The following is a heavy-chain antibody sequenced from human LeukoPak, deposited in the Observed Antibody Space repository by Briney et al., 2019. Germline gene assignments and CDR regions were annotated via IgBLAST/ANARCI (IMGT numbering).Heavy chain of an antibody. CDR3: ATEVAVAGRQRLGDY. CDR1: GYTLTELS. J-gene: IGHJ4*02. CDR2: FDPEGGET. D-gene: IGHD6-19*01. V-gene: IGHV1-24*01. Sequence: GASVKVSCKVSGYTLTELSMHWVRQAPGKGLEWMGGFDPEGGETIYAQKFQGRVTMTEDTSTDTAYMELSSLRSEDTAVYYCATEVAVAGRQRLGDYWGQGTLVTVSS.